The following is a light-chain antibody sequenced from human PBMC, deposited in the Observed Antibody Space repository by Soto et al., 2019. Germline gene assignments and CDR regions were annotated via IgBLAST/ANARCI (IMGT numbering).Light chain of an antibody. V-gene: IGLV1-51*02. CDR1: SSNIGNNY. J-gene: IGLJ2*01. Sequence: QSVLTQPPSVSAAPGQKVTISCSGSSSNIGNNYVSWYQQLPGTAPKLLIYENNKRPSGIPDRFSGSKSGTSATLGITGLQTGDEADHYCGTWDSSLSAGVFGGGTKVTVL. CDR2: ENN. CDR3: GTWDSSLSAGV.